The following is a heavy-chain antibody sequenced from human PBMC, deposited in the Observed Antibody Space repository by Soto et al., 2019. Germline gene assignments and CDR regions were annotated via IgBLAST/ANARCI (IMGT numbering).Heavy chain of an antibody. CDR3: ARYSGTLQFDY. CDR1: GGSISDYY. J-gene: IGHJ4*02. CDR2: IYYSGST. Sequence: SETLSLTCTVSGGSISDYYWSWIRHPPGKGLEWIGYIYYSGSTNYNPSIKSRVTISVDTSKNQFSLRLSSVTAADTAVYYCARYSGTLQFDYWGQGTLVTVSS. D-gene: IGHD1-26*01. V-gene: IGHV4-59*01.